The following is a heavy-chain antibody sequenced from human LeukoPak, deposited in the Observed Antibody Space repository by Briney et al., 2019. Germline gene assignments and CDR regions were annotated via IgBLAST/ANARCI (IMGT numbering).Heavy chain of an antibody. CDR2: ISGSGAKT. D-gene: IGHD2-15*01. J-gene: IGHJ5*02. V-gene: IGHV3-23*01. CDR1: GIIFSNYG. Sequence: GGSLRLSCTVSGIIFSNYGMSWVRQAPGKGLEWVSGISGSGAKTYYADSVKGRFSISRDNSKNTVYLQVNSLGGEDTAVYYCAKDIRGYSSGWPWFDHWGQGTLVTVSP. CDR3: AKDIRGYSSGWPWFDH.